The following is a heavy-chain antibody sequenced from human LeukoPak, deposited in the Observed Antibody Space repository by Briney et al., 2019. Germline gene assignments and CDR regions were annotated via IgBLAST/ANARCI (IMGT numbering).Heavy chain of an antibody. CDR2: ISWNSGSI. CDR3: AKDGPPFYYGSGSYYNWFDP. V-gene: IGHV3-9*01. CDR1: GFTFDDYA. J-gene: IGHJ5*02. Sequence: PGGSLRLSCAASGFTFDDYAMHWVRQAPGKGLEWVSGISWNSGSIGYADSVKGRFTISRDSAKNSLYLQMNSLRAEDTALYYCAKDGPPFYYGSGSYYNWFDPWGQGTLVTVSS. D-gene: IGHD3-10*01.